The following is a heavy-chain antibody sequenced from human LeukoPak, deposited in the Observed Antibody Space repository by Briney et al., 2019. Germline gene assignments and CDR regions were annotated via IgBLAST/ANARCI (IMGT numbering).Heavy chain of an antibody. CDR3: ARDRGSLWVARRTDAFDI. CDR1: GGTFSSYA. J-gene: IGHJ3*02. Sequence: SVKVSCKASGGTFSSYAISWVRQAPGRGLEWMGGIIPIFGTANYAQKFQGRVTITADESTSTAYMELSSLRSEDTAVYYCARDRGSLWVARRTDAFDIWGQGTMVTVSS. D-gene: IGHD2-15*01. CDR2: IIPIFGTA. V-gene: IGHV1-69*13.